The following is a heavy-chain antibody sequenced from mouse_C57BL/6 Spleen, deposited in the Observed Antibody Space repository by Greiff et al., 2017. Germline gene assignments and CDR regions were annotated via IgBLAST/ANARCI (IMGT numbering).Heavy chain of an antibody. CDR2: IDPSDSYT. CDR1: GYTFTSYW. Sequence: QVQLQQPGAELVMPGASVKLSCKASGYTFTSYWMHWVKQRPGQGLEWIGEIDPSDSYTNYNQKFKGKSTLTVDKASSTAYLQLRRLTSEDAAVYYYARNLCYVYAMDYWGQGTSVTVSS. V-gene: IGHV1-69*01. CDR3: ARNLCYVYAMDY. D-gene: IGHD1-1*01. J-gene: IGHJ4*01.